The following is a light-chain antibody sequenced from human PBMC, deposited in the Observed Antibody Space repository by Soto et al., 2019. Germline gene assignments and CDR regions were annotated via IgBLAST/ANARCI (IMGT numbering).Light chain of an antibody. Sequence: DIQMTQSPSSLSASVGDRVTITCRASQTISTYLNWYQQKPGKAPRLLIYDASSLLSGVPSRFSGSGSGTDFTLTISSLQPEDSATYYCQQSYGTPPFTFGPGTRVDI. J-gene: IGKJ3*01. CDR2: DAS. CDR1: QTISTY. V-gene: IGKV1-39*01. CDR3: QQSYGTPPFT.